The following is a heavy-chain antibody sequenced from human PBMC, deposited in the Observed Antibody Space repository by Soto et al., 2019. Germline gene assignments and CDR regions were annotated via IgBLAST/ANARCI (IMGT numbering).Heavy chain of an antibody. V-gene: IGHV3-23*01. D-gene: IGHD2-15*01. CDR3: AKRDCSSSRCFNGIQY. Sequence: DVHLFESGGGLIQPGESLRLSCVASGFIFNNYAMTWVRQAPGKGLEWVSTISFNAYSTEYADSVKGRFTISRDNSANTVYLQMNSLRADDTAVYYCAKRDCSSSRCFNGIQYWGQGTQVTVSS. J-gene: IGHJ4*02. CDR2: ISFNAYST. CDR1: GFIFNNYA.